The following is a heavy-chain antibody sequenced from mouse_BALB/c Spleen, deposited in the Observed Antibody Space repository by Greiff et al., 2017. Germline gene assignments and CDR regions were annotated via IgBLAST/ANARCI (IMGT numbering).Heavy chain of an antibody. Sequence: VQLQQSGPELVKPGASVKISCKASGYSFTGYYMHWVKQSHVKSLEWIGRINPYNGATSYNQNFKDKASLTVDKSSSTAYMELHSLTSEDSAVYYCARSTTANYFDYWGQGTTLTVSS. D-gene: IGHD1-2*01. J-gene: IGHJ2*01. CDR3: ARSTTANYFDY. V-gene: IGHV1-31*01. CDR1: GYSFTGYY. CDR2: INPYNGAT.